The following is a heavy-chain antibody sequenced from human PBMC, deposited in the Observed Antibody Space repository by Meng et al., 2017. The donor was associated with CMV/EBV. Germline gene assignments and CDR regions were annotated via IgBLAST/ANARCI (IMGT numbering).Heavy chain of an antibody. J-gene: IGHJ6*02. V-gene: IGHV1-58*01. Sequence: SVKVSCKAFGFTFTSSAVQWVRQARGQRLEWIGWIVVGSGNTNYAQKFQERVTITRDMSTSTAYMELSSLRSEDTAVYYCAADSNGGSSSWLGHYYSYGMDVWGQGTTVTVSS. CDR2: IVVGSGNT. D-gene: IGHD6-13*01. CDR1: GFTFTSSA. CDR3: AADSNGGSSSWLGHYYSYGMDV.